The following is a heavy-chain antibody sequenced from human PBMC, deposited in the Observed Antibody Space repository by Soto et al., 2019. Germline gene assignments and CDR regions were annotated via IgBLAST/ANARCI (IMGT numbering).Heavy chain of an antibody. Sequence: PGGSLRLSCAASGFTFSRYWMGWVRQAPGRGLEWVANIKYDGREKYHVDSVKGRFTISRDNAQNSLYLQMKSLRAEDTAVYYCASDYSDSGSYYSLGSFDFWGQGTMVTVSS. CDR3: ASDYSDSGSYYSLGSFDF. J-gene: IGHJ3*01. D-gene: IGHD3-10*01. V-gene: IGHV3-7*01. CDR1: GFTFSRYW. CDR2: IKYDGREK.